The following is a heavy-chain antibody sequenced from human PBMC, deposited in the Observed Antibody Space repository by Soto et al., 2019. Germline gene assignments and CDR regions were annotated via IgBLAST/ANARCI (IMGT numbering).Heavy chain of an antibody. CDR3: AKDRGIAAHSYYYYGMDV. D-gene: IGHD6-13*01. J-gene: IGHJ6*02. V-gene: IGHV3-23*01. Sequence: EVQLLESGGGLVQPGGSLRLSCAASGFTFSSYAMSWVRQAPGKGLEWVSAISGSGGSTYYADSVKGRFTISRDNSKNTLYLQMNSLRAEDTDVYYCAKDRGIAAHSYYYYGMDVWGQGTTVTVSS. CDR2: ISGSGGST. CDR1: GFTFSSYA.